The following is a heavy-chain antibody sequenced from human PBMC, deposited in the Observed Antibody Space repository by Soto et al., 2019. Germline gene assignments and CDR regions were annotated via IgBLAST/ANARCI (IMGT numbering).Heavy chain of an antibody. Sequence: GESLKISFKGSGYSFTNYWIAWVRQMPGNGLEWMAIVNPGDSDTRYSPSFQGQVTTSADRSTSTAYLQLGSLKASDTAMYYCARPDSNGWYDYWGQGTLVTVSS. CDR2: VNPGDSDT. D-gene: IGHD3-22*01. CDR1: GYSFTNYW. CDR3: ARPDSNGWYDY. J-gene: IGHJ4*02. V-gene: IGHV5-51*01.